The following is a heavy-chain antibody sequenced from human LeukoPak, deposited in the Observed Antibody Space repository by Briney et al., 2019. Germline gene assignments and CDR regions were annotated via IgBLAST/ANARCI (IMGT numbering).Heavy chain of an antibody. CDR1: GFTVSSNY. J-gene: IGHJ6*02. CDR3: ARDAGLGSSYYYYGMDV. Sequence: GGSLRLSCAASGFTVSSNYMSWVRQAPGKGLEWVSVIYSGGSTYYADSVKGRFTISRHNSKNTLYLQMNSLRAEDTAVYYCARDAGLGSSYYYYGMDVWGQGTSVTVSS. CDR2: IYSGGST. D-gene: IGHD3-10*01. V-gene: IGHV3-53*04.